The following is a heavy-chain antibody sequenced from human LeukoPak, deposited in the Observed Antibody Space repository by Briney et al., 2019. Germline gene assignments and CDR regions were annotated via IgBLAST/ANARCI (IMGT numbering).Heavy chain of an antibody. CDR3: ASEMSRWFISY. CDR2: ISSSSSYI. V-gene: IGHV3-21*01. CDR1: GFTFSSYS. J-gene: IGHJ4*02. Sequence: RTEGSLRLSCAASGFTFSSYSMNWVRQAPGKGLEWVSSISSSSSYIYYADSVKGRFTISRDNAKNSLYLQMNSLRAEDTAVYYCASEMSRWFISYWGQGTLVTVSS. D-gene: IGHD2-8*02.